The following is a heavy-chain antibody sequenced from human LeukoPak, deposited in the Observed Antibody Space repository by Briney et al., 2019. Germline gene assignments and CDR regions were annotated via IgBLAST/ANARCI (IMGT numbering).Heavy chain of an antibody. Sequence: PGGSLRLSCAASGFTFSSYSMNWVRQAPGKGLEWVSSISSSSSYIYYADSVKGRFTISRDSAKNSLYLQMNSLRAEDTAVYYCARNRITMVRGSYFNNYYFDYWGQGTLVTVSS. CDR3: ARNRITMVRGSYFNNYYFDY. D-gene: IGHD3-10*01. J-gene: IGHJ4*02. V-gene: IGHV3-21*01. CDR1: GFTFSSYS. CDR2: ISSSSSYI.